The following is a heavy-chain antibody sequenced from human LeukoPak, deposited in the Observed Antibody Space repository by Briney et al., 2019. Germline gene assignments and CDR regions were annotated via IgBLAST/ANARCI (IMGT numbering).Heavy chain of an antibody. CDR3: ARHTYIKPLAPFDY. CDR2: IYHSGST. J-gene: IGHJ4*02. D-gene: IGHD1-1*01. CDR1: GYSISSGYY. V-gene: IGHV4-38-2*01. Sequence: SETLSLTCAVSGYSISSGYYWGWIRQPPGKGLEWIGYIYHSGSTNYNPSLKSRVTIAIDTSKNQFSLRLTSVTAADTAIYFCARHTYIKPLAPFDYWGQGALVTVSS.